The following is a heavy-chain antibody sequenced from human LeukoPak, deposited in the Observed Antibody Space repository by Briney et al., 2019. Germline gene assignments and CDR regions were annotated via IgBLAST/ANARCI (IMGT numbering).Heavy chain of an antibody. V-gene: IGHV5-51*01. Sequence: GESLKISCKGSGYSFSTYWIGWVRQLPGKGLEWMGIIYPGDSDIRYSPSFQGQVTISADKSINTVYLQWSSLKASDTALYYCARREGGYNENYFDYWGQGTLLTVSS. J-gene: IGHJ4*02. CDR1: GYSFSTYW. CDR2: IYPGDSDI. CDR3: ARREGGYNENYFDY. D-gene: IGHD5-24*01.